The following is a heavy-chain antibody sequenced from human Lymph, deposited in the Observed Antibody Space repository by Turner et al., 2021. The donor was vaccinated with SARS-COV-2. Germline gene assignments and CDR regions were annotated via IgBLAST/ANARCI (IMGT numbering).Heavy chain of an antibody. CDR2: IWFDGSNK. Sequence: QVQLVESGGGVVQPGRSPRLSCAASGFTFSSLGMPWVRQAPGKGLEWVAVIWFDGSNKYYADSVKGRFTISRDNSKNTLYLQMNSLRAEDTAVYYCARGAMTTVTLQYYYYGLDVWGLGATVTVSS. CDR3: ARGAMTTVTLQYYYYGLDV. D-gene: IGHD4-17*01. V-gene: IGHV3-33*01. CDR1: GFTFSSLG. J-gene: IGHJ6*02.